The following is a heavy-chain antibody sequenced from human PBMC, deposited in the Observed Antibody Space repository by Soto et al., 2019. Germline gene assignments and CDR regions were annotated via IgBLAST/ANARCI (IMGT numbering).Heavy chain of an antibody. CDR3: VRGTDPYKCGF. CDR2: VHPSGSI. D-gene: IGHD6-25*01. V-gene: IGHV4-31*03. J-gene: IGHJ4*02. CDR1: GDSISSGGQY. Sequence: QVQLQESGPGLVKPSQTLSLTCTVSGDSISSGGQYWSWVRQHPGKGLEWIGHVHPSGSIYYNPSLKSXXTXSIXTSKSPVSLQLSSVTVADTAVYYCVRGTDPYKCGFWGQGTLVTVSS.